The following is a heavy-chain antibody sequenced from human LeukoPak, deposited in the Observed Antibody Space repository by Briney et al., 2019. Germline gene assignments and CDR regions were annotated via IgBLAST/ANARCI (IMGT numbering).Heavy chain of an antibody. CDR3: ARSTTLKGWFDP. J-gene: IGHJ5*02. D-gene: IGHD4-11*01. Sequence: SETLSLTCTVSGGSISGSSYYWGWNRQPPGKGLEWIGSIYYSGSTYYNPSLQSRVTISVDTSKNQFSLKLSSETAADTAVYYCARSTTLKGWFDPWGQGTLVTVSS. CDR2: IYYSGST. V-gene: IGHV4-39*01. CDR1: GGSISGSSYY.